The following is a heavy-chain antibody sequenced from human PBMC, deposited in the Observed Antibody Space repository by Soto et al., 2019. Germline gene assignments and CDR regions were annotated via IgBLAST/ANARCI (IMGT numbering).Heavy chain of an antibody. Sequence: ASVKVSCKASGYTSTGYYMHWVRQAPGQGLEWMGWINPNSAGTNYAQKFQGWVTMTRDTSISTAYMELSRLRSDDTAVYYCARLYCSSTSCYRGAFDIWGQGTMVTVSS. CDR2: INPNSAGT. J-gene: IGHJ3*02. CDR1: GYTSTGYY. V-gene: IGHV1-2*04. CDR3: ARLYCSSTSCYRGAFDI. D-gene: IGHD2-2*02.